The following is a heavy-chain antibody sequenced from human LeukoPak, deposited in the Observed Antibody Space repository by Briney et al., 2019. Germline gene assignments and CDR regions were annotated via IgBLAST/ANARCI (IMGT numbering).Heavy chain of an antibody. Sequence: PGGSLRLSCAASGFTFSSYGMHWVRQAPGKGLEWVAVIWYDGSNKYYADSVKGRFTISRDNSKNTLYLQMNSLRAEDTAVYYCAREPMARYYDSSGYFDYWGQGTLVTVSS. CDR3: AREPMARYYDSSGYFDY. V-gene: IGHV3-33*01. D-gene: IGHD3-22*01. CDR2: IWYDGSNK. CDR1: GFTFSSYG. J-gene: IGHJ4*02.